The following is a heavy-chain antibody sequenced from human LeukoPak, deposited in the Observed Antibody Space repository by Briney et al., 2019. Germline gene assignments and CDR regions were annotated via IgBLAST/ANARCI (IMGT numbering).Heavy chain of an antibody. D-gene: IGHD4-23*01. V-gene: IGHV3-30*04. Sequence: GGCLRLSCAASGFTFSSYAMHWVRQAPGKGLEWVAVISYDGSNKYYADSVKGRFTISRDNSKNTLYLQMNSLRAEDTAVYYCETKGAVVTDGAFDIWGQGTMVTVSS. J-gene: IGHJ3*02. CDR3: ETKGAVVTDGAFDI. CDR2: ISYDGSNK. CDR1: GFTFSSYA.